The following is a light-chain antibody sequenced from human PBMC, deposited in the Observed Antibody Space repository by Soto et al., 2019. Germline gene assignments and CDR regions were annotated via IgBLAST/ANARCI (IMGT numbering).Light chain of an antibody. Sequence: EIVLTQSPGTLSLSPGERATLSCRASQSVSSSYLAWYQQKPGQAPRLLIYGASSRATGIPDRFSGSGSGTHFTLTISRLEPEDFAVYYCQQYGSSPKTFGQGTKVELK. CDR2: GAS. J-gene: IGKJ1*01. V-gene: IGKV3-20*01. CDR1: QSVSSSY. CDR3: QQYGSSPKT.